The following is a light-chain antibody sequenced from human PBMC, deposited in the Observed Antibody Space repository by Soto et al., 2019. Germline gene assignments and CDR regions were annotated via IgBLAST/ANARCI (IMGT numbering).Light chain of an antibody. J-gene: IGKJ2*01. CDR3: QHYDNWPFT. Sequence: IVLTQSPATLSSSPGERATLSCRASQSIRTNLAWYRRKPGQAPSLLIYDTSTRATGIPARFSGSGSGTEFTLTISSLHSEDFGIYYCQHYDNWPFTFGQGTKVDIK. CDR2: DTS. CDR1: QSIRTN. V-gene: IGKV3-15*01.